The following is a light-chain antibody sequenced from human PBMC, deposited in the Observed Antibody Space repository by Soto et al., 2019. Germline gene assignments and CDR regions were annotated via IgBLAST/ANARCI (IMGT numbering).Light chain of an antibody. CDR1: SSDVGGYNY. V-gene: IGLV2-14*01. CDR2: EVS. Sequence: QSALTQPASVSGSPGRSITISCTGTSSDVGGYNYVSWFQQHPGTAPKLMIYEVSNRPSGVSHRISGSKSGNTASLTISGLQVEDEAEYYCSSKTSSSTPYVFGAGTKVTVL. CDR3: SSKTSSSTPYV. J-gene: IGLJ1*01.